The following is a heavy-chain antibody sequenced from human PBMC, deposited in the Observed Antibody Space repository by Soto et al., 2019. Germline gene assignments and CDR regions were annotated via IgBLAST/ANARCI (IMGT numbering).Heavy chain of an antibody. J-gene: IGHJ4*02. Sequence: QVQLVESGGGVVQPGRSLRLSCAASGFTFSDYGMHWVRQAPGKGLEWVAVISYDGSNKYYADSVKGRFTIYRDNSKNTLYLQMNSLSAEDTAVYYCAEKPMGSSSSQFDYWGQGTLVTVSS. CDR2: ISYDGSNK. CDR3: AEKPMGSSSSQFDY. CDR1: GFTFSDYG. V-gene: IGHV3-30*18. D-gene: IGHD6-6*01.